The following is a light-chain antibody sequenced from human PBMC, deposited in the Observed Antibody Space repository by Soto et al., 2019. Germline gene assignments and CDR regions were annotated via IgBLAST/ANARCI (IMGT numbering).Light chain of an antibody. CDR3: SSYTTGSTL. V-gene: IGLV2-14*03. CDR2: DVS. CDR1: SSDVGGYNY. J-gene: IGLJ2*01. Sequence: QSVLTQPASVSGSPGQSITISCTGTSSDVGGYNYVSWYQQHPGKAPKLMIYDVSYRPSGVSNRFSGSKSGNTASLTSSGLQAEDEADYYCSSYTTGSTLFGGGTKLTVL.